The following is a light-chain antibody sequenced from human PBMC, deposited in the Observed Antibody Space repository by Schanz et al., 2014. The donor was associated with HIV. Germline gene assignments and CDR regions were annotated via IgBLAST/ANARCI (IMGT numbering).Light chain of an antibody. CDR3: SSYTSSSTVV. J-gene: IGLJ2*01. CDR1: NSDVGGHNY. Sequence: QSALTQPASVSGSPGQSVTISCTGTNSDVGGHNYVSWFQQHPGKAPRLIIYEVTKRPSGVPDRFSGSKSGNTASLTISGLQTEDEADYYCSSYTSSSTVVFGGGTKLTVL. CDR2: EVT. V-gene: IGLV2-14*01.